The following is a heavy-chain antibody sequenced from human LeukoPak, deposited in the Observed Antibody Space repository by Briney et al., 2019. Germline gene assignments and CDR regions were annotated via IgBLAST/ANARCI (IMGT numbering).Heavy chain of an antibody. Sequence: GASVKVSCKASGYTFTSYAMHWVRQAPGQRLEWMGWINAGNGNTKYSQKFQGRVTITRDTSASTAYMELSSLRSEDTAVYYCARDPPGEEQWLPSFDPWGQGTLVTVSS. CDR1: GYTFTSYA. J-gene: IGHJ5*02. CDR2: INAGNGNT. V-gene: IGHV1-3*01. D-gene: IGHD6-19*01. CDR3: ARDPPGEEQWLPSFDP.